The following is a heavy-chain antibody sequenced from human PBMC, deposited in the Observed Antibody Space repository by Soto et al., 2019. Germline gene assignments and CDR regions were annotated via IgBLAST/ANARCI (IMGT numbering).Heavy chain of an antibody. V-gene: IGHV1-46*01. CDR1: GYTFTSYY. Sequence: QVHLVQSGAEVKKPGASVKVSCKASGYTFTSYYMHWVRQAPGQGLEWMGIINPTGGATTYAQKFQGRVTVTRATSTSTVYMELSSLRSDDTAVYYCARGGAESIYGMDVWGQGTTVTVSS. J-gene: IGHJ6*02. CDR2: INPTGGAT. D-gene: IGHD3-10*01. CDR3: ARGGAESIYGMDV.